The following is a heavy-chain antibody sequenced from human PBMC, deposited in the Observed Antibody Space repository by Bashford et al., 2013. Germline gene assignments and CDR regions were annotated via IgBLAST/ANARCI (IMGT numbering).Heavy chain of an antibody. D-gene: IGHD4-23*01. CDR3: ARDVTPYRRAVDASDF. J-gene: IGHJ3*01. Sequence: VRQAPGPGLQWMGWISPYNGNTEIGQNLQGRVTMTTDTSTSTFYMEVRSLRSDDTAVYYCARDVTPYRRAVDASDFWGQGTMVTVSS. V-gene: IGHV1-18*01. CDR2: ISPYNGNT.